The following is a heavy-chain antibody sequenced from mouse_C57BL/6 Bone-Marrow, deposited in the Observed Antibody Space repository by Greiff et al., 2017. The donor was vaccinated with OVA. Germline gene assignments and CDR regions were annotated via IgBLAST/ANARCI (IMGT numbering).Heavy chain of an antibody. Sequence: VQLQQPGPELVKPGASVKISCKASGYTFSSSWMNWVKQRPGKGLEWIGRIYPGDGDTNYNGKFKGKATLTADKSSSTAYMQLSSLTSEDSAVYFCARGTAQATCDYFDYWGQGTTLTVSS. CDR2: IYPGDGDT. CDR1: GYTFSSSW. D-gene: IGHD3-2*02. J-gene: IGHJ2*01. V-gene: IGHV1-82*01. CDR3: ARGTAQATCDYFDY.